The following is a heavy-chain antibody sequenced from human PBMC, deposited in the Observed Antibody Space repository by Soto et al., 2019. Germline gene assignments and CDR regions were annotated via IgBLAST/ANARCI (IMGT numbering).Heavy chain of an antibody. D-gene: IGHD6-13*01. J-gene: IGHJ5*01. CDR1: VFTCDDYA. Sequence: SLRLSCAASVFTCDDYAMHWVRQAPGKGLEWVSGITWNSGNTDYSDSVKGRFTISRDNAKRFIYLQMSGLRPEDTALYYCVKDVTAAAGIAFDSWGQGTLVTVSS. V-gene: IGHV3-9*01. CDR3: VKDVTAAAGIAFDS. CDR2: ITWNSGNT.